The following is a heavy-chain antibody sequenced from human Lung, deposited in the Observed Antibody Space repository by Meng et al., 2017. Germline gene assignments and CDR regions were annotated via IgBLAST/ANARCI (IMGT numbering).Heavy chain of an antibody. CDR2: INHSGST. J-gene: IGHJ4*02. CDR3: ARGPTTMAHDFDY. V-gene: IGHV4-34*01. CDR1: GGSFSDYY. D-gene: IGHD4-11*01. Sequence: QVQLQQWGAGLLKPSETRSLTCVVSGGSFSDYYWSWIRHPPGKGLEWIGEINHSGSTNYNPSLESRATISVDTSQNNLSLKLSSVTAADSAVYYCARGPTTMAHDFDYWGQGTLVTVSS.